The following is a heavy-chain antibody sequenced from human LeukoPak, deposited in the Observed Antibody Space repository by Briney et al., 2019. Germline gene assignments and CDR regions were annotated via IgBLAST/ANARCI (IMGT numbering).Heavy chain of an antibody. D-gene: IGHD6-13*01. CDR3: ARGVSSSWYPIDY. J-gene: IGHJ4*02. CDR2: IYYSGST. CDR1: GGSISTYY. Sequence: SETLSLTCTVSGGSISTYYWSWIRQPPGKGLEWIGVIYYSGSTNYNPSLKSRVTISVDTSKNQFSLRLNSVTAADTAVYYCARGVSSSWYPIDYWGQGTLVTVSS. V-gene: IGHV4-59*01.